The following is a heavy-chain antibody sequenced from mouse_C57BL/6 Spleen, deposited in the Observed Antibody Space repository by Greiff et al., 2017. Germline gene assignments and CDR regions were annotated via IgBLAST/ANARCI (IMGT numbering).Heavy chain of an antibody. D-gene: IGHD2-1*01. J-gene: IGHJ2*01. V-gene: IGHV5-9*01. Sequence: EVHLVESGGGLVKPGGSLKLSCAASGFTFSSYTMSWVRQTPEKRLEWVATISGGGGNTYYPDSVKGRFTISRDNAKNTLYLQSSSLRSEDTAWYYCARQVTTYYFDYWGQGTTLTVSS. CDR3: ARQVTTYYFDY. CDR1: GFTFSSYT. CDR2: ISGGGGNT.